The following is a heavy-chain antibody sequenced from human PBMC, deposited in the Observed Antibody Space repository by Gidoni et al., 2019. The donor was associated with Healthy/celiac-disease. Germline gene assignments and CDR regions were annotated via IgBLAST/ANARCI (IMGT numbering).Heavy chain of an antibody. CDR2: IKSKTDGGTT. CDR1: GFTIINAW. J-gene: IGHJ4*02. CDR3: TTDRGYYDSSGYYLY. Sequence: EVQLVESGGGLVKPGGSLRPSCAASGFTIINAWVRWVRPAPGKGLVWVGRIKSKTDGGTTDYAAPVKGRFTVSRDDSKNTLYLHMNSLKTEDTAVYYCTTDRGYYDSSGYYLYWGQGTLVTVSS. V-gene: IGHV3-15*01. D-gene: IGHD3-22*01.